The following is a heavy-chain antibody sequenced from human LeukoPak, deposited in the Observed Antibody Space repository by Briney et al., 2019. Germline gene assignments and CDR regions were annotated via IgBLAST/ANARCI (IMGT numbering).Heavy chain of an antibody. CDR3: ARRADFWSGSYYYGMDV. J-gene: IGHJ6*02. V-gene: IGHV1-18*01. CDR1: GYTFTSYG. Sequence: ASVKVSCKASGYTFTSYGINWVRQAPGQGLEWMGWTSAYNGNTNYAQKLQGRVTITTDTSTSTAYMELRSLRSDDTAVYYCARRADFWSGSYYYGMDVWGQGTTVTVSS. CDR2: TSAYNGNT. D-gene: IGHD3-3*01.